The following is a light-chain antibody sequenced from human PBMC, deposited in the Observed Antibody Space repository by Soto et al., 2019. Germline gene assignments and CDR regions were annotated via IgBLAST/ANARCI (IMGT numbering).Light chain of an antibody. Sequence: IQLTQSPSSLSASVGDRVTITCRASQDISNSLAWYHQKPGKAPKLLIYAASTLQSGVPSRFSGSGSGTDFTLTISSLQPEDFATYYCQQFNSYPLTFGGGTKVEIK. J-gene: IGKJ4*01. CDR3: QQFNSYPLT. CDR2: AAS. CDR1: QDISNS. V-gene: IGKV1-9*01.